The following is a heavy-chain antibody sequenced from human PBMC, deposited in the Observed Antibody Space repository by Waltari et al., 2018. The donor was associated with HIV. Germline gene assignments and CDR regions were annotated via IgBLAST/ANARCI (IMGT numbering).Heavy chain of an antibody. CDR3: ARDIPRMGMDY. D-gene: IGHD6-13*01. V-gene: IGHV1-3*01. CDR1: GYTFTSYA. CDR2: INAGNVNT. J-gene: IGHJ4*02. Sequence: QVQLVQSGAEVKKPGASVKVSCKASGYTFTSYAMHWVRQAPGQRLEWMGWINAGNVNTKYSQKFQGRVTITRDTSASTAYMELSSLRSEDTAVYYCARDIPRMGMDYWGQGTLVTVSS.